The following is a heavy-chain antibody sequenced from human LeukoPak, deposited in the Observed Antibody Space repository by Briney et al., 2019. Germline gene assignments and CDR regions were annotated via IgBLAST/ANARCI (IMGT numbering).Heavy chain of an antibody. CDR3: ARDLAYSRLDY. CDR2: INPDGSEK. D-gene: IGHD5-18*01. J-gene: IGHJ4*02. V-gene: IGHV3-7*01. CDR1: GFSFGSSW. Sequence: GGSLRLSCAASGFSFGSSWMDWVRQAPGKGLEWVASINPDGSEKYSVDSVEGRFTISRDNAKNLLYLQVNSLRVEDTAFYYCARDLAYSRLDYWGQGVLVTVSS.